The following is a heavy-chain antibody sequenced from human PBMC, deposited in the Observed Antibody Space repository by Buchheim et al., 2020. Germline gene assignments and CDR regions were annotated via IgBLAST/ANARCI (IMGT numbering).Heavy chain of an antibody. D-gene: IGHD3-3*01. CDR1: GFTFSSYA. Sequence: QVQLVESGGGVVQPGRSLRLSCAASGFTFSSYAMHWVRQTPGKGLEWVAVISYDGSNKYYADSVKGRFTISRDNAKNTLYRQMNSLRAEDTAVYYCARDRGGQYYFDYWGQGTL. CDR2: ISYDGSNK. V-gene: IGHV3-30-3*01. CDR3: ARDRGGQYYFDY. J-gene: IGHJ4*02.